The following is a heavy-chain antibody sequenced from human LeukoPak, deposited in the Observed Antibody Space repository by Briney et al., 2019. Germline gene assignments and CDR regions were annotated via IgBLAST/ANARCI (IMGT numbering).Heavy chain of an antibody. J-gene: IGHJ3*02. CDR3: AKQFCSGGSCYDAFDI. CDR1: GFTVSSNY. V-gene: IGHV3-53*05. D-gene: IGHD2-15*01. Sequence: GGSLRLSCAASGFTVSSNYMSWVRQAPGKGLEWVSVIYSGGSTYYADSVKGRFTVSRDNSKNTLYLQMNSLRAEDTALYYCAKQFCSGGSCYDAFDIWGQGTMVTVSS. CDR2: IYSGGST.